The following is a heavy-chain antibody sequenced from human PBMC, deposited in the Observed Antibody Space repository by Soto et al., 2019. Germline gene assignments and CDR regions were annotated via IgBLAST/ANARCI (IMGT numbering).Heavy chain of an antibody. V-gene: IGHV4-31*03. D-gene: IGHD4-17*01. J-gene: IGHJ4*02. CDR1: GGSISSGGYY. CDR3: ARLNVYATMTTADY. CDR2: IYYSGST. Sequence: LSLTCTVSGGSISSGGYYWSWIRQHPGKGLEWIGYIYYSGSTYYNPSLKSRVTISVDTSKNQFSLKLSSVTAADTAVYYCARLNVYATMTTADYWGQGTLVTVSS.